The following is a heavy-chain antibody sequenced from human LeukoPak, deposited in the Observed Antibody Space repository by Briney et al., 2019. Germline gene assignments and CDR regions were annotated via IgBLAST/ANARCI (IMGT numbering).Heavy chain of an antibody. J-gene: IGHJ4*02. D-gene: IGHD5-12*01. Sequence: ASVKVSCKVSGHTLAGLSMHWVRQAPGKGLEWIGGFDPEDGETIYAQKLQGRLTMTEDTSTDTAYMELSSLRSEDTAIYYCATSLFPYSANEDSWGQGTLVTVSS. CDR1: GHTLAGLS. V-gene: IGHV1-24*01. CDR3: ATSLFPYSANEDS. CDR2: FDPEDGET.